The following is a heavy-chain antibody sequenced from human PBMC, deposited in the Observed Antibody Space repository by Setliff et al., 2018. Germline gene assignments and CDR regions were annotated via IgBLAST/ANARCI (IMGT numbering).Heavy chain of an antibody. CDR1: GYSLSNYV. J-gene: IGHJ4*01. CDR3: ARADHLVTTTFDY. D-gene: IGHD4-17*01. V-gene: IGHV7-4-1*02. CDR2: INTKTGGP. Sequence: GASVKVSCKASGYSLSNYVMNWVRQAPGQGLEWMGWINTKTGGPSYAQGYTGRFAFSLDTSDSTTYLDISTLKAEDTATYFCARADHLVTTTFDYWGQGTLVTVSS.